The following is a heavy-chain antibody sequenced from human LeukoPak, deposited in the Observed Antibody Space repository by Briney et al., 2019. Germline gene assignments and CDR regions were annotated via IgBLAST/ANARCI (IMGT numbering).Heavy chain of an antibody. Sequence: SETLSLTCAVSGGSISSGGYSWSWIRQPPGKGLEWIGYIYHSGSTYYNPSLKSRVTISVDRSKNQFSLKLSSVTAADTAVYYCARVKVGSAMVDYWGQGTLVTVSS. J-gene: IGHJ4*02. D-gene: IGHD5-18*01. CDR1: GGSISSGGYS. CDR2: IYHSGST. V-gene: IGHV4-30-2*01. CDR3: ARVKVGSAMVDY.